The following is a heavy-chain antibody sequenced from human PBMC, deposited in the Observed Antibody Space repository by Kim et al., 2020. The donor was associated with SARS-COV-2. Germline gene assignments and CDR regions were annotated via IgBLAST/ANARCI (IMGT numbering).Heavy chain of an antibody. CDR2: LNPGNGNT. Sequence: ASVKVSCKTSGYAFTTYVIHWVRQAPGQRPEWMGWLNPGNGNTKYSQNFQGRVTITRDTSASTAYMELSSLRSEDTAVYYCARDNRQQMVLFYFDSWGQG. CDR3: ARDNRQQMVLFYFDS. J-gene: IGHJ4*02. V-gene: IGHV1-3*01. CDR1: GYAFTTYV. D-gene: IGHD6-13*01.